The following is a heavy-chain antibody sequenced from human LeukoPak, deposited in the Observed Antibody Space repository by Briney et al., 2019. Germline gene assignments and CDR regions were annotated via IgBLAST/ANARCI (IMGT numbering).Heavy chain of an antibody. Sequence: SETLSLTCAVYGGSFSGYYWSWIRQPPGKGLEWIGEINHSGSTNYNPSLKSRVTISVDTSKNQFSLKLSSVTAADTAVYYCARKEGAAFYYYYGMDVWGQGTTVTVSS. CDR2: INHSGST. J-gene: IGHJ6*02. V-gene: IGHV4-34*01. D-gene: IGHD1-26*01. CDR1: GGSFSGYY. CDR3: ARKEGAAFYYYYGMDV.